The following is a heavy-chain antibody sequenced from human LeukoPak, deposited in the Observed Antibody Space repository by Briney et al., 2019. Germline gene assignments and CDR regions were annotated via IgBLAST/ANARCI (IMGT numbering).Heavy chain of an antibody. D-gene: IGHD6-13*01. J-gene: IGHJ4*02. Sequence: GGSLRLSCAASGFPFSRYWMSWVRQAPGKGLEWVANIKPDGSEKHYVDSVKGRFTFSRDNAKNLLYVQMNGLRAEDMAVYYCARLAAGSDYFDYWGQGTLVTVSS. V-gene: IGHV3-7*04. CDR3: ARLAAGSDYFDY. CDR1: GFPFSRYW. CDR2: IKPDGSEK.